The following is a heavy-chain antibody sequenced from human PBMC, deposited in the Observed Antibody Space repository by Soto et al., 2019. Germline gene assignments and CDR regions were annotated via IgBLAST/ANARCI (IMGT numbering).Heavy chain of an antibody. Sequence: QVQLVQSGAEVKKPGASVKVSCKASGYTFTSYDINWVRQATGQGLEWMGWMNPNSGNTGYAQKFQGRVTMTRNTSIRTASMELRSLRSEETDVYYWARAPCIVLIFLIPRIHWLDPWGQGTLVAVSS. CDR2: MNPNSGNT. D-gene: IGHD2-8*01. V-gene: IGHV1-8*01. CDR1: GYTFTSYD. J-gene: IGHJ5*02. CDR3: ARAPCIVLIFLIPRIHWLDP.